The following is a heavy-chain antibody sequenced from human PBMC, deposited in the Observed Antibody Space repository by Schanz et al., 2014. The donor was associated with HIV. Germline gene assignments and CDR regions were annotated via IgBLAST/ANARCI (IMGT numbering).Heavy chain of an antibody. CDR1: GFTFSSYS. J-gene: IGHJ4*02. Sequence: EVQLVESGGGVVQPGRSLRLSCAASGFTFSSYSMNWVRQAPGKGLEWVSYISSSSSTIYYADSVKGRFTISRDNAKKSLYLQMNSLRDEDTAVYYCARDRGYSYGYQWDYWGQGTLVTVSS. V-gene: IGHV3-48*02. CDR2: ISSSSSTI. D-gene: IGHD5-18*01. CDR3: ARDRGYSYGYQWDY.